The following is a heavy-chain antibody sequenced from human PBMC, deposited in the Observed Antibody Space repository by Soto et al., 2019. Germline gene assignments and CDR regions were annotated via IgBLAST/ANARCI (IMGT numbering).Heavy chain of an antibody. J-gene: IGHJ4*02. CDR1: GDSVSSNSAA. D-gene: IGHD5-18*01. CDR3: ARGGPGDTAMVTSGYFDY. V-gene: IGHV6-1*01. CDR2: TYYRSKWYN. Sequence: PSQTLSLTCAISGDSVSSNSAAWNWIRQSPSRGLEWLGRTYYRSKWYNDYAVSVKSRITINPDTSKNQFSLQLNSVTPEDTAVYYCARGGPGDTAMVTSGYFDYWGQGTLVTVSS.